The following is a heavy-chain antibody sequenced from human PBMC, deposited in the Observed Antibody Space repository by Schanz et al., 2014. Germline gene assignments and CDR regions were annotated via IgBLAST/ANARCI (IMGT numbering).Heavy chain of an antibody. J-gene: IGHJ5*02. V-gene: IGHV3-48*03. CDR3: ARGRVLES. D-gene: IGHD1-1*01. CDR1: GFTFSSYG. Sequence: EVQLLESGGGLVKPGGSLRLSCAASGFTFSSYGMHWIRQPPGRGLEWVSYIGNGGVTIYYADSVKGRFTISRDNAKNSLFLQMNSLRPEDTAVYYCARGRVLESWGQGTLVTVSS. CDR2: IGNGGVTI.